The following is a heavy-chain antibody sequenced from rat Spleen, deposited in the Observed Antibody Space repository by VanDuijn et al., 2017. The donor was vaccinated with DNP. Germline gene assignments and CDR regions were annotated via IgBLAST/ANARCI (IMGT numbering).Heavy chain of an antibody. CDR1: GFSLSSYG. CDR2: IWSGGGT. CDR3: GRERERETLGYSSYVAY. Sequence: QVQLKETGPGLVQPSQTLSLTCTVSGFSLSSYGVSWVRQPPGKGLEWIGAIWSGGGTDYNSGLKSRLSSSRDTSKSQVFLKLNSLQTEDTATYYCGRERERETLGYSSYVAYWGQGVMVTVSS. V-gene: IGHV2-4*01. D-gene: IGHD1-2*01. J-gene: IGHJ2*01.